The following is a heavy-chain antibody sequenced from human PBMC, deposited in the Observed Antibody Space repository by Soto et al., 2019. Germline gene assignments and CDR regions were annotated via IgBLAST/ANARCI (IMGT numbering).Heavy chain of an antibody. V-gene: IGHV3-23*01. CDR2: ISGSGGST. J-gene: IGHJ6*02. CDR3: ASAGTLFLEDYYGMDV. Sequence: GGSLRLSCAASGFTFSSYAMSWVRQAPGKGLEWVSAISGSGGSTYYADSVKGRFTISRDNSKNTLYLQMNSLRAEDTAVYYCASAGTLFLEDYYGMDVWGQGTTVTVSS. CDR1: GFTFSSYA. D-gene: IGHD3-3*01.